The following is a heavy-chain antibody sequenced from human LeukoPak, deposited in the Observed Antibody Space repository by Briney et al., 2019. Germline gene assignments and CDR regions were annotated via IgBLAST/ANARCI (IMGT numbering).Heavy chain of an antibody. D-gene: IGHD5-12*01. J-gene: IGHJ3*02. V-gene: IGHV4-59*01. CDR2: IYYSGST. CDR3: ARGRGGYEGDAFDI. CDR1: AGSMSSYY. Sequence: SETLSLTCTVSAGSMSSYYWSWIRQPPGKGLEWIGYIYYSGSTNYNPSLESRVTISVDTSKNQFSLKLSSVTAADTAVYYCARGRGGYEGDAFDIWGQGTMVTVSS.